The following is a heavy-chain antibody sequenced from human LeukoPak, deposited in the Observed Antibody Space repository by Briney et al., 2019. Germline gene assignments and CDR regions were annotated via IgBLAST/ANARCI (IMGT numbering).Heavy chain of an antibody. D-gene: IGHD6-13*01. CDR3: ARGSSSSHHPALS. V-gene: IGHV4-61*01. CDR2: IYYSGST. Sequence: SETLSLTCTVSGGSISSGYYYWSWIRRPPGKGLEWIGYIYYSGSTNYNPSLKSRVTISVDTSKNQFSLKLSSVTAADTALYYCARGSSSSHHPALSWGQGTLVTVSS. J-gene: IGHJ4*02. CDR1: GGSISSGYYY.